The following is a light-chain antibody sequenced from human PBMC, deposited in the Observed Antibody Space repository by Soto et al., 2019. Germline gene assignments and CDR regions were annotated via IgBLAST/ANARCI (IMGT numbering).Light chain of an antibody. Sequence: EIVLTQSPDALSLSPGERATLSCRASQSVSNSYLAWYQQKPGQAPRLLIYGASNRATGIPVRFSGSGSETDFTLTITRLEPEDFAVYYCQQYSSSRTFGQGTKVDNK. CDR3: QQYSSSRT. CDR1: QSVSNSY. CDR2: GAS. J-gene: IGKJ1*01. V-gene: IGKV3-20*01.